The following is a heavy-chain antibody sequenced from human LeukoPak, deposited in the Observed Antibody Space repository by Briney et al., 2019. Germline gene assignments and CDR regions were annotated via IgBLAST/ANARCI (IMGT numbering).Heavy chain of an antibody. CDR3: AKDAQRGFDYSNSLEY. Sequence: GRSLRLSCAASGFTFSSYGMHWVRQAPGKGLEWVAAIWSDATNRCYADSVKGRFTISRDNFKKTVYLQMDSLRVEDTAVYYCAKDAQRGFDYSNSLEYWGQGTLVTVSS. CDR2: IWSDATNR. D-gene: IGHD4-11*01. J-gene: IGHJ4*02. V-gene: IGHV3-33*06. CDR1: GFTFSSYG.